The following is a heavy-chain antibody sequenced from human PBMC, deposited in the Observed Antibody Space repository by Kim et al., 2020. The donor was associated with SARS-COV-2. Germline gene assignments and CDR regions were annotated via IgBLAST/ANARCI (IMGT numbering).Heavy chain of an antibody. CDR2: ISSSSSYI. CDR1: GFTFSSYS. D-gene: IGHD6-19*01. J-gene: IGHJ3*02. V-gene: IGHV3-21*01. Sequence: GWSLRLSCAASGFTFSSYSMNWVRQAPGKGLEWVSSISSSSSYIYYADSVKGRFTISRDNAKNSLYLQMNSLRAEDTAVYYCARDPPRIRAGFNPDAFDIWGQGTMVTVSS. CDR3: ARDPPRIRAGFNPDAFDI.